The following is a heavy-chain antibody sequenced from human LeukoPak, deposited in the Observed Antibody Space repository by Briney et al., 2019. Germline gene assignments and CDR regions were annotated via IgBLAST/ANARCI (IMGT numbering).Heavy chain of an antibody. D-gene: IGHD2-21*01. V-gene: IGHV3-7*01. CDR1: GFMFSSYW. Sequence: GGSLRLSCAASGFMFSSYWMSWVRQAPERGLEWVANIKEDGSEKYFVDSVKGRFTISRDNAKNSLYLQMNSLRAEDTAIYYCARDKGVVGTLAPWGQGTLVTVSS. CDR3: ARDKGVVGTLAP. CDR2: IKEDGSEK. J-gene: IGHJ5*02.